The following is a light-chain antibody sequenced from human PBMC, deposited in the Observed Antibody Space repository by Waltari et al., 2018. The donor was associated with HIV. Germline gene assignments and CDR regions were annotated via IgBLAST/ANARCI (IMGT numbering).Light chain of an antibody. CDR2: DDN. CDR1: SSNIGAGHD. CDR3: HCTDCSLMGPVV. V-gene: IGLV1-40*01. Sequence: QSVLTQPPSVSGAPGQRVTISCTGNSSNIGAGHDVHWYRQLPGSAATFLIPDDNIRPSGVPDRCSAAKSGTSASLVITGLQADDEAVYYCHCTDCSLMGPVVFGGGTKLTVL. J-gene: IGLJ2*01.